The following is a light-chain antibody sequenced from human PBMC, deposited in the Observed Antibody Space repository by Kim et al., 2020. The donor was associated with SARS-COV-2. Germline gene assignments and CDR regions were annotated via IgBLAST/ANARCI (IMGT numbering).Light chain of an antibody. Sequence: QSVTSSCTGTSSDVGGYNYGAWYQQHPGKAPKLMIYDVSKRPSGVPDRFSGSKSGNTASLTISGLQAEDEADYYCCSYAGSYGVVFGGGTKLTVL. J-gene: IGLJ2*01. CDR3: CSYAGSYGVV. CDR1: SSDVGGYNY. CDR2: DVS. V-gene: IGLV2-11*01.